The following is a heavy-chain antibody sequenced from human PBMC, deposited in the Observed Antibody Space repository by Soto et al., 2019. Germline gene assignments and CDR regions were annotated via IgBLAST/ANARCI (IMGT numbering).Heavy chain of an antibody. CDR1: GGSISSSSYY. D-gene: IGHD3-10*01. Sequence: SETLSLTCTVSGGSISSSSYYWGWIRQPPGKGLEWIGSIYYRGNTYYNTSLKSRVTMFVDTPKNQFSLKLSSVTAADTAVYYCARQSMVRGLYGMDVWGQGTTVT. V-gene: IGHV4-39*01. CDR2: IYYRGNT. J-gene: IGHJ6*02. CDR3: ARQSMVRGLYGMDV.